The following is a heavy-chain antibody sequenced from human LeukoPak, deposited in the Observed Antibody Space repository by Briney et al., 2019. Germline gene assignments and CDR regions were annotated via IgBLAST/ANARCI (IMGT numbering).Heavy chain of an antibody. J-gene: IGHJ3*02. CDR3: ARKYGGDSASAFDI. CDR2: TRNKANSYTT. V-gene: IGHV3-72*01. CDR1: GFTLSDYY. D-gene: IGHD2-21*02. Sequence: GGSLRLSCAASGFTLSDYYMEWVRQAPGKGLEWVGRTRNKANSYTTQYAASVKGRFTISRDDSKNSLYLQMNSLKTEDTAVYYCARKYGGDSASAFDIWGQGTMVTVSS.